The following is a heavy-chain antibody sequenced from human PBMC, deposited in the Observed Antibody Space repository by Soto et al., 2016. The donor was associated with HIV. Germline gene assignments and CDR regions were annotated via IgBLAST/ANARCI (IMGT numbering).Heavy chain of an antibody. Sequence: EMQLVQSGGVLVQPGGSRETTPVQPLGSPSVPQLYTGSARLPGKGWNGLVLLETKLHTYATSYAASLKDRFTISRDDLKNTAYLQMDNLEVEDTAIYYCTRRWDLLNWYFDLWGRGTLVTVTS. CDR1: GSPSVPQL. CDR3: TRRWDLLNWYFDL. CDR2: LETKLHTYAT. D-gene: IGHD1-26*01. J-gene: IGHJ2*01. V-gene: IGHV3-73*01.